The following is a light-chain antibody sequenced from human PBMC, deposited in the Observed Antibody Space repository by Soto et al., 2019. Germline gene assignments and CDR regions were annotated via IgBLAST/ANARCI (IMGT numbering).Light chain of an antibody. CDR1: QSVSSNY. V-gene: IGKV3-20*01. Sequence: EIVLTQSPGTLSLSPGERVILSCRASQSVSSNYLAWYQQKPGQAPRLLIYSASSRATGIPDRFSGSGSGTDFTLTINRLEPEDFAVYYCQQYGGSPRVTFGGGIKVEIK. CDR3: QQYGGSPRVT. J-gene: IGKJ4*01. CDR2: SAS.